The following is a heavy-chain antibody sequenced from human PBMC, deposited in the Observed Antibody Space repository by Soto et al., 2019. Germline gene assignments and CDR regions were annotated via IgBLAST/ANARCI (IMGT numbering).Heavy chain of an antibody. D-gene: IGHD2-2*01. CDR1: GFTFSNAW. V-gene: IGHV3-15*01. J-gene: IGHJ6*03. Sequence: GGSLRLSCAASGFTFSNAWMSWVRQAPGKGLEWVGRIKSKTDGGTTDYAAPVKGRFTISRDDSKNTLYLQMNSLKTEDTAVYYCTTDQVGSYFSSTSCYVMGYYYYYYMDVWGKGTTVTVSS. CDR3: TTDQVGSYFSSTSCYVMGYYYYYYMDV. CDR2: IKSKTDGGTT.